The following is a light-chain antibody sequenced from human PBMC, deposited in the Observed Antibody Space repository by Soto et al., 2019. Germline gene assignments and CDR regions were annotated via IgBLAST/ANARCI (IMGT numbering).Light chain of an antibody. CDR1: QSVSNNY. V-gene: IGKV3-20*01. CDR3: QQYGSSPPYT. Sequence: EVVLTQSPGTLSLSPGESATLSCRASQSVSNNYFAWYQQKPGQAPRLLIFGSSDRATGIPDRFSGSGSGTDFTLSISKLEPEDFAVYYCQQYGSSPPYTFGQGTKLELK. CDR2: GSS. J-gene: IGKJ2*01.